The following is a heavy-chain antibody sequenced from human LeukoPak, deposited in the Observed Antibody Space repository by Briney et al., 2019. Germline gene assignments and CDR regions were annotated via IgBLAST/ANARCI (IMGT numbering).Heavy chain of an antibody. CDR1: GFIFSSYG. D-gene: IGHD2-21*02. J-gene: IGHJ4*02. V-gene: IGHV3-30*18. CDR2: ISHDGSKK. Sequence: GGSLRLSCAASGFIFSSYGMHWVRQAPGKGLEWVAVISHDGSKKYYADSVKGRFTISRDNFKNTLSLQMNSLRAEDTAVYYCAKAVTDDYWGQGTLVTVSS. CDR3: AKAVTDDY.